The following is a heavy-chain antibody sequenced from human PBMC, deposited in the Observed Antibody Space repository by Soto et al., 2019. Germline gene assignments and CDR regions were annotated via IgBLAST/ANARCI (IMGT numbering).Heavy chain of an antibody. CDR3: ARYKGEYYGSGSYLPHYYYYYMDV. CDR1: GGYFRGYY. V-gene: IGHV4-34*01. J-gene: IGHJ6*03. D-gene: IGHD3-10*01. Sequence: SETLSLTCAVYGGYFRGYYWSWIRQPPGKGLEWIGEINHSGSTNYNPSLKSRVTISVDTSKNQFSLKLSSVTAADTAVYYCARYKGEYYGSGSYLPHYYYYYMDVWGKGTTVTSP. CDR2: INHSGST.